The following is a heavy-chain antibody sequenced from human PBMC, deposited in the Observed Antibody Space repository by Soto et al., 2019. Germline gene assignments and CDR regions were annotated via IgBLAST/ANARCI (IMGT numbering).Heavy chain of an antibody. D-gene: IGHD3-3*01. CDR1: GFTFSTYS. J-gene: IGHJ6*02. V-gene: IGHV3-48*04. Sequence: LRVSCAASGFTFSTYSLTWVRQAPGKGLEWVSYISSSGSTIYYADSVKGRFTISRDNAKNSLYLQMNSLRAEDTAVYYCARETGWSGYYHYGMDVWGQGTTVTVSS. CDR2: ISSSGSTI. CDR3: ARETGWSGYYHYGMDV.